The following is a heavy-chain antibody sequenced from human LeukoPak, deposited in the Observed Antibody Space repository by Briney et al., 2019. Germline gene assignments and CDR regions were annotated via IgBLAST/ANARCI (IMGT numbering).Heavy chain of an antibody. Sequence: GGSLRLSCEASGFGFSSYWMTWVRQTPGKGLEWVANIKQDGSEKYYLDSVKGRFTISRDNAKISVYLQMNSLRAEDTAVYYCAREDYYGSGNYVAWGGAFDVWGQGTTVIVSS. CDR2: IKQDGSEK. V-gene: IGHV3-7*01. CDR1: GFGFSSYW. J-gene: IGHJ3*01. D-gene: IGHD3-10*01. CDR3: AREDYYGSGNYVAWGGAFDV.